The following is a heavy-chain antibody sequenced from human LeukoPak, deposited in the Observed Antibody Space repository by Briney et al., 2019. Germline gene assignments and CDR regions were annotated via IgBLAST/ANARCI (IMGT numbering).Heavy chain of an antibody. V-gene: IGHV3-21*01. Sequence: PGGSLRLSCAASGFTFSGYSMNWVRQAPGTGLEWVSSISTTSDYIHYADSLKGRVAISRDNAKNSLYLQMNSLRAEDTAVYYCARGGIYSQGFDYWGQGSLVTVSS. D-gene: IGHD6-13*01. CDR2: ISTTSDYI. J-gene: IGHJ4*02. CDR3: ARGGIYSQGFDY. CDR1: GFTFSGYS.